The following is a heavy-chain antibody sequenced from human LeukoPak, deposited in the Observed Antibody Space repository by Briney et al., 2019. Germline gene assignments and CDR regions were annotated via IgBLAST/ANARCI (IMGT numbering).Heavy chain of an antibody. CDR2: IYYSGST. Sequence: SETLSLTCTVSGGSSSSSSYYWGWIRQPPGKGLEWIGSIYYSGSTYYNPSLKSRVTISVDTSKNQFSLKLSSVTAADTAVYYCASLLLWFGESSSRVDYWGQGTLVTVSS. J-gene: IGHJ4*02. CDR3: ASLLLWFGESSSRVDY. D-gene: IGHD3-10*01. V-gene: IGHV4-39*01. CDR1: GGSSSSSSYY.